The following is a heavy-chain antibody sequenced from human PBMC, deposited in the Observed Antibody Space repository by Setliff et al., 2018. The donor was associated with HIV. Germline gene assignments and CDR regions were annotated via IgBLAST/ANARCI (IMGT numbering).Heavy chain of an antibody. CDR1: GFTFSSYA. CDR2: ISSDGSKK. J-gene: IGHJ4*02. V-gene: IGHV3-30-3*01. D-gene: IGHD5-12*01. CDR3: ARDSGYSAYERAQSY. Sequence: GGSLRLSCAASGFTFSSYAMHWVRQGPGKGLEWVAVISSDGSKKYYADSVKGRFSISRDNSKNTLYLQMDSLRAEDTAVYYCARDSGYSAYERAQSYWGQGTLVTVSS.